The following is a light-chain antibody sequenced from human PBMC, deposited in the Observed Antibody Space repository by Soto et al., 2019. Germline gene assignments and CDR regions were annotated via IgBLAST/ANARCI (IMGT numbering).Light chain of an antibody. V-gene: IGKV1D-8*03. Sequence: VIWMTQSPSFLSASTGDRVTISCRMSQGVSSYLAWYQQKPGKAPNLLIYAASSLHSGVPYRFSGRGSGTDFTLTISSLQPEDFATYLCQQSYSTPPTFGQGTKVDIK. CDR1: QGVSSY. CDR2: AAS. J-gene: IGKJ1*01. CDR3: QQSYSTPPT.